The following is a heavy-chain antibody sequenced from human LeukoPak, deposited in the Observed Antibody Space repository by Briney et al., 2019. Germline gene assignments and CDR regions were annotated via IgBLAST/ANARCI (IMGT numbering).Heavy chain of an antibody. CDR2: ISSGSSTI. D-gene: IGHD3-10*01. Sequence: PGGSLTLSCAASGFTFSSYSMNWVRQAPGKGLEWVSYISSGSSTIYYADSVKGRFTISRDNAKNSQYLQMNSLRDEDTAVYYCARSRGGWFDPWGQGTLVTVSS. CDR1: GFTFSSYS. J-gene: IGHJ5*02. V-gene: IGHV3-48*02. CDR3: ARSRGGWFDP.